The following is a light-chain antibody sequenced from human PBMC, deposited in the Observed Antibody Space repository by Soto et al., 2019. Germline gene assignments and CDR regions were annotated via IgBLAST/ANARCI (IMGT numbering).Light chain of an antibody. CDR1: QSIDNR. CDR2: GAS. Sequence: IVMTHSQGTLSVSPCERATLSFRASQSIDNRLAWYQQRPGQAPRLLIYGASIRATGIPARFSGSGSGTEFTLTISGLQSEDFGVYYCQQYKDWRTFGQGTKVDIK. CDR3: QQYKDWRT. V-gene: IGKV3-15*01. J-gene: IGKJ1*01.